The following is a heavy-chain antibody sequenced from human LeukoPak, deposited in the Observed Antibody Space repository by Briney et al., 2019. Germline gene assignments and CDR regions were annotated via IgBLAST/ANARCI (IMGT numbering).Heavy chain of an antibody. V-gene: IGHV4-59*05. Sequence: SETLSLTCTVSGVSICCYYWIWIRQPPGRSLEYIGSIFYRESFSYGGTTFYNPSLQSRVTISVDTSKSAFSLRLNSVTAADTAGYYCARQISGNKDYWGQGTLVTVSS. CDR1: GVSICCYY. J-gene: IGHJ4*02. CDR2: IFYRESFSYGGTT. D-gene: IGHD1/OR15-1a*01. CDR3: ARQISGNKDY.